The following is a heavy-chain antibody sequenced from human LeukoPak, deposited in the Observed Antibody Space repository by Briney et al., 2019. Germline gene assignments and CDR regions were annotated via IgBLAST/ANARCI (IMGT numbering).Heavy chain of an antibody. CDR1: GFTFSDYY. V-gene: IGHV3-11*01. D-gene: IGHD7-27*01. CDR2: ISNSGDTR. J-gene: IGHJ5*02. CDR3: ARDVRGRTPLKLGMKWFDP. Sequence: GGSLRLSCAASGFTFSDYYMSWIRQAPGRGLEWLAYISNSGDTRKYADSVTGRFTISRDNAKNSVFLQMNSLRAEDSGVYYCARDVRGRTPLKLGMKWFDPWGQGTRVTVSS.